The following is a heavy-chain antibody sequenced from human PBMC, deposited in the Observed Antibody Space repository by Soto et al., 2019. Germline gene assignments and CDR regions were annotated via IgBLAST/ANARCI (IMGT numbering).Heavy chain of an antibody. Sequence: PGGSLRLSCAASGFTFSSYAMSWVRQAPGKGLEWVSAISGSGGSTYYADSVKGRFTISRDNSKNTLYLQMNSLRAEDTAVYYCAKTLTYYYDSSGRAYDYWGQGTLVTVSS. J-gene: IGHJ4*02. CDR2: ISGSGGST. CDR1: GFTFSSYA. V-gene: IGHV3-23*01. D-gene: IGHD3-22*01. CDR3: AKTLTYYYDSSGRAYDY.